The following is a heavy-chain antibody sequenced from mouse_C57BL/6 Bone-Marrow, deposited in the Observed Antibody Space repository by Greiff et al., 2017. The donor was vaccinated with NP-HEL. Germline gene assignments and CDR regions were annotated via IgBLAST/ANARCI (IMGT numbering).Heavy chain of an antibody. V-gene: IGHV1-64*01. CDR1: GYTFTSYW. D-gene: IGHD1-1*01. CDR2: INPNSGST. Sequence: QVQLQQPGAELVKPGASVKLSCKASGYTFTSYWMPWVKQRPGQGLEWIGMINPNSGSTNYNEKFKSKATLTVDKASSTAYMQLSSLTSEDTAVYYCARSFYYYGPYCYFEGWGTATTVS. J-gene: IGHJ1*03. CDR3: ARSFYYYGPYCYFEG.